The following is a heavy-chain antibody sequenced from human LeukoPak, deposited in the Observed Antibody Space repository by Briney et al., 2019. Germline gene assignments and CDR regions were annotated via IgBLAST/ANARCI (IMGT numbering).Heavy chain of an antibody. CDR1: GGTFSSYA. V-gene: IGHV1-69*13. Sequence: SVKVSCKASGGTFSSYAISWVRQAPGQGLEWMGGIIPIFGTANYAQKFQGRVTITADESTSTAYMELSSLRSEDTAVYYCARSAIQVVTINWFDPWGQGTLVTVSS. D-gene: IGHD3-22*01. CDR3: ARSAIQVVTINWFDP. J-gene: IGHJ5*02. CDR2: IIPIFGTA.